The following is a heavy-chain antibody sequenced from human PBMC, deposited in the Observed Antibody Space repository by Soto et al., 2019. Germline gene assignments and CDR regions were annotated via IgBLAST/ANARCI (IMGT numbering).Heavy chain of an antibody. CDR3: ARENVDIVVVPAASYYYYYYMDV. CDR1: GFTVSSNY. D-gene: IGHD2-2*03. J-gene: IGHJ6*03. CDR2: IYSGGST. Sequence: GGSLRLSCAASGFTVSSNYMSWVRQAPGKGLEWVSVIYSGGSTYYADSVKGRFTISRHNSKNTLYLQMNSLRAEDTAVDYCARENVDIVVVPAASYYYYYYMDVWGKGTTVTVSS. V-gene: IGHV3-53*04.